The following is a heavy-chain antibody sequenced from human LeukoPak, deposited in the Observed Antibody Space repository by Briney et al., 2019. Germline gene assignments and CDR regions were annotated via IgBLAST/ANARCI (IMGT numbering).Heavy chain of an antibody. J-gene: IGHJ5*02. Sequence: SETLSLTCAVSGGSISSYYWSWIRQPPGKGLEWIGYIYYSGSTNYNPSPKSRVTISVDTSKNQFSLKLSSVTAADTAVYYCATTAAAGTRLAWFDPWGQGTLVTVSS. CDR1: GGSISSYY. CDR3: ATTAAAGTRLAWFDP. V-gene: IGHV4-59*12. D-gene: IGHD6-13*01. CDR2: IYYSGST.